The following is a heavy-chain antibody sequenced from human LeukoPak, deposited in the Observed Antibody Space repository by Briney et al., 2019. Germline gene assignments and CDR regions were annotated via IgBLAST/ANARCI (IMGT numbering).Heavy chain of an antibody. CDR2: SDPEDGDT. V-gene: IGHV1-24*01. J-gene: IGHJ4*02. CDR1: GYTLSEFS. CDR3: ATDGAGDYLNH. Sequence: ASVKVSCKVSGYTLSEFSMHWVRQAPGKGLEWMGGSDPEDGDTVYAQKFQGRVTMTEDTSTDTAYMELSSLSYDDTAVYYCATDGAGDYLNHWGQGTLVTVSS. D-gene: IGHD4-17*01.